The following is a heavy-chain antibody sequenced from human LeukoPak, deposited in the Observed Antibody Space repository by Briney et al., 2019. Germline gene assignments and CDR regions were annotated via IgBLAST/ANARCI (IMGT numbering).Heavy chain of an antibody. D-gene: IGHD4-17*01. CDR3: AKGLTVPDY. V-gene: IGHV3-9*01. Sequence: PGRSPRLSCAASGFTFDDYAMHWVRQAPGKGLEWVSGISWNSGSIGYADSVKGRFTISRDNAKNSLYLQMNSLRAEDTALYYCAKGLTVPDYWDQGTLVTVSS. J-gene: IGHJ4*02. CDR1: GFTFDDYA. CDR2: ISWNSGSI.